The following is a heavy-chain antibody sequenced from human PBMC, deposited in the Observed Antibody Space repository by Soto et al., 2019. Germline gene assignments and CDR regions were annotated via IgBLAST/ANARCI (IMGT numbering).Heavy chain of an antibody. J-gene: IGHJ6*02. CDR2: IHYSGST. CDR3: ARPRYQLLHPYYYGMDV. V-gene: IGHV4-59*01. CDR1: GGSISSYY. D-gene: IGHD2-2*01. Sequence: QVQLQESGPGLVKPSETLSLTCTVSGGSISSYYWSWIRQSPGKGLEWIGYIHYSGSTKSNPSLTSRVTISVDTSRNQVSLKLSSVTAADSAVYFCARPRYQLLHPYYYGMDVWGQGTTVTVSS.